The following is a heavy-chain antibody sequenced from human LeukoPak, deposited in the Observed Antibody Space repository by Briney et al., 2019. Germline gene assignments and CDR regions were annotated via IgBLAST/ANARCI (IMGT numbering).Heavy chain of an antibody. J-gene: IGHJ1*01. V-gene: IGHV1-18*01. CDR1: GYTFTSYG. D-gene: IGHD3-22*01. CDR2: ISAYNGNT. CDR3: ARALKPHYYDSSGSGEYFQH. Sequence: ASVKVSCKASGYTFTSYGISWVRQAPGQGLEWMGWISAYNGNTNYAQKLQGRVTMTTDTSTSAAYMELRSLRSDDTAVYYCARALKPHYYDSSGSGEYFQHWGQGTLVTVSS.